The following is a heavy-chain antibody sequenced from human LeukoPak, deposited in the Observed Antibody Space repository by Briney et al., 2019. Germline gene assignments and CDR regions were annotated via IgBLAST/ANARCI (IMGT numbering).Heavy chain of an antibody. CDR3: ARGQAAAGQSQYYFDY. CDR2: INHSGST. CDR1: GGSFSGYY. Sequence: SETLSLTCAVYGGSFSGYYWSWFRQPPGKGLEWIGEINHSGSTNYNPSLKSRVTISVDTSKNQFSLKLSSVTAADTAVYYCARGQAAAGQSQYYFDYWGQGTLVTVSS. V-gene: IGHV4-34*01. D-gene: IGHD6-13*01. J-gene: IGHJ4*02.